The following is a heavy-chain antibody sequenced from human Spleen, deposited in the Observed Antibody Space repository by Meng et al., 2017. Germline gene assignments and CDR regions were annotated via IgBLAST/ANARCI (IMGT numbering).Heavy chain of an antibody. CDR1: GFTFSSYW. J-gene: IGHJ4*02. V-gene: IGHV3-74*01. D-gene: IGHD3-16*01. Sequence: GESLKISCAASGFTFSSYWMHWVRQDPGQGLVWVSRINTDGTTTSYADSVKGRFTISRDNAKNTLYLQMNSLRAEDTAVYYCARDLGGIFAYWGQGTPVTVSS. CDR3: ARDLGGIFAY. CDR2: INTDGTTT.